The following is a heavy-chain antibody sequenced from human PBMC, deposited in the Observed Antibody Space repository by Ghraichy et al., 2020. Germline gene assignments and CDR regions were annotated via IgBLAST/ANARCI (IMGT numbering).Heavy chain of an antibody. Sequence: SETLSLTCAVYGGSFSGYYWSWIRQPPGKGLEWIGEINHSGSTNYNPSLKSRVTISVDTSKNQFSLKLSSVTAADTAVYYCALSAVAGFDYWGQGTLVTVSS. J-gene: IGHJ4*02. CDR3: ALSAVAGFDY. CDR1: GGSFSGYY. D-gene: IGHD6-19*01. CDR2: INHSGST. V-gene: IGHV4-34*01.